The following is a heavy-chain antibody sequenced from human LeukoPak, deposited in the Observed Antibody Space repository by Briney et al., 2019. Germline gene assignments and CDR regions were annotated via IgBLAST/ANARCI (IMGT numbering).Heavy chain of an antibody. CDR3: AKDLSQGVVTAALDY. D-gene: IGHD2-21*02. J-gene: IGHJ4*02. V-gene: IGHV3-23*01. CDR1: GFTFSSHA. Sequence: PGGSLRLSCAASGFTFSSHAMSWVRQAPGKGLEWVSAISGSGGSTYYADSVKGRFTISRDNSKNTLYLQMNSLRAEDTAVYYCAKDLSQGVVTAALDYWGQGTLVTVSS. CDR2: ISGSGGST.